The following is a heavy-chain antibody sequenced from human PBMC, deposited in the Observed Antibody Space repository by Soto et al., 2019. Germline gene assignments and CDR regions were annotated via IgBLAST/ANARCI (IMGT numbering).Heavy chain of an antibody. Sequence: SETLSLTCTVSGGSISSYYWSWIRQPPGKGLGWIGYIYYSGSTNYNPSLKSRVTISVDTSKNQFSLKLSSVTAADTAVYYCARALHGEDYYYYYMDVWGKGTTVTVSS. CDR2: IYYSGST. J-gene: IGHJ6*03. CDR3: ARALHGEDYYYYYMDV. D-gene: IGHD3-10*01. V-gene: IGHV4-59*01. CDR1: GGSISSYY.